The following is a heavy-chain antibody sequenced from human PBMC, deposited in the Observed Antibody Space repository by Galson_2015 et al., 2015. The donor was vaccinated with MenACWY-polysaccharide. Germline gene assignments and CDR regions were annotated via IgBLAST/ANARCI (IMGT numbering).Heavy chain of an antibody. V-gene: IGHV1-3*04. Sequence: SVKVSCKASGYIFTSHNIHWVRQAPGQGLEWMGWINTGTGNTKYSQNFQGRVTFTSDTSATTAYMELSSLRSEDTAVYYCARVDCGIAGFYLIYYWGQGPLVPVSS. D-gene: IGHD2-21*01. CDR2: INTGTGNT. CDR1: GYIFTSHN. J-gene: IGHJ4*02. CDR3: ARVDCGIAGFYLIYY.